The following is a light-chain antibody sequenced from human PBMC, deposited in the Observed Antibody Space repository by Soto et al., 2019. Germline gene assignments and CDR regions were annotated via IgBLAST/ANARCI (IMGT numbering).Light chain of an antibody. CDR3: QSYDGSLSGAVV. V-gene: IGLV1-40*01. CDR2: GNS. Sequence: QSVLTQPPSVSGAPGQRVTISCTGSSSNIGAGYDVHWYQQLPGSAPKLLIYGNSNRPSGVPDRFSGSKSGTLASLAITGLQAEDGADHYCQSYDGSLSGAVVFGGGTKLTVL. CDR1: SSNIGAGYD. J-gene: IGLJ2*01.